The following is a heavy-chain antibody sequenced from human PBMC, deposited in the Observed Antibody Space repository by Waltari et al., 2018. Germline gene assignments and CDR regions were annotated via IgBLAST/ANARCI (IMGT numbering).Heavy chain of an antibody. J-gene: IGHJ4*02. CDR1: GYTFTSYG. V-gene: IGHV1-18*01. CDR2: ISAYNGNT. Sequence: QVQLVQSGADVKKPGASVKVSCKASGYTFTSYGISWVRQAPGQGLGWLGVISAYNGNTNYAQKLQGRVTMTTDTSTSTAYMELRSLRSDDTAVYYCARGAPRERIFGVGLRLVIGRYYFDYWGQGTLVTVSS. D-gene: IGHD3-3*01. CDR3: ARGAPRERIFGVGLRLVIGRYYFDY.